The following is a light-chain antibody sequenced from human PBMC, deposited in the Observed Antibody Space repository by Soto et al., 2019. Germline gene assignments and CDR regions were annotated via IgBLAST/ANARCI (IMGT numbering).Light chain of an antibody. CDR1: KLGDKY. CDR3: QAWDSSTVV. Sequence: YELTQPPSVSVSPGQTASITCSGDKLGDKYACWYQQKPGQSPVLVIYQDSKRPSGIPERFSGSNSGNTATLTISGTQAMDEADYYCQAWDSSTVVFGTGTKVTVL. V-gene: IGLV3-1*01. J-gene: IGLJ1*01. CDR2: QDS.